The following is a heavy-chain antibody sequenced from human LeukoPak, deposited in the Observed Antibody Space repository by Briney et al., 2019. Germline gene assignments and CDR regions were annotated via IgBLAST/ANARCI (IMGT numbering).Heavy chain of an antibody. CDR3: ARAGTTGIPQYSSSWYPVRNYYYYYMDV. V-gene: IGHV1-18*01. CDR1: GYTFTSYG. J-gene: IGHJ6*03. Sequence: GASVKVSCKASGYTFTSYGISWVRQAPGQGLEWMGWISAYNGNTNYAQKLQGRVTMTTDTSTSTAYMELRSLRSDDTAVYYCARAGTTGIPQYSSSWYPVRNYYYYYMDVWGKGTTVTVSS. D-gene: IGHD6-13*01. CDR2: ISAYNGNT.